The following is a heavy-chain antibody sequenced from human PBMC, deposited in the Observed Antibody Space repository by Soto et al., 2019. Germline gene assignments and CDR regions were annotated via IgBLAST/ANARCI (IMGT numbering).Heavy chain of an antibody. CDR1: GGTFSSYA. CDR3: ARVGQAIEYSSSPFDY. D-gene: IGHD6-6*01. Sequence: SVKVSCKASGGTFSSYAISWVRQAPGQGLEWMGGIIPIFGTANYAQKFQGRVTITADESTSTAYMELSSLRSEDTAVYYCARVGQAIEYSSSPFDYWGQGTLVTVSS. J-gene: IGHJ4*02. V-gene: IGHV1-69*13. CDR2: IIPIFGTA.